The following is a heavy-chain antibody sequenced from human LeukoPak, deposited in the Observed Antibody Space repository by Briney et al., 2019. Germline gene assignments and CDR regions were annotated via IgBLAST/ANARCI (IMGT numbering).Heavy chain of an antibody. Sequence: SETLSLTCTISGGSISSYYWSWIRQPPGKGLEWIGYIYYSGSTKYNPSLKSRVTISVGTSKNQFSLKLSSVTAADTAVYYCARHPRRDYYDSSGYYPTPYFDYWGQGTLVTVSS. V-gene: IGHV4-59*08. CDR3: ARHPRRDYYDSSGYYPTPYFDY. CDR1: GGSISSYY. J-gene: IGHJ4*02. CDR2: IYYSGST. D-gene: IGHD3-22*01.